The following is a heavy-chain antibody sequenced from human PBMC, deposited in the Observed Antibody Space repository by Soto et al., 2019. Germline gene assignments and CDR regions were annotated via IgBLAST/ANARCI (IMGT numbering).Heavy chain of an antibody. J-gene: IGHJ2*01. CDR1: GFTFSSYW. V-gene: IGHV3-7*04. D-gene: IGHD3-22*01. CDR2: IKQDGSEK. CDR3: ARINYYYDSIGYYYGPPYWYFDL. Sequence: GGSLRLSCAASGFTFSSYWMSWVRQAPGKGLEWVANIKQDGSEKYYVDSVKGRFTISRDNAKNSLYLQMNSLRAEDTAVYYCARINYYYDSIGYYYGPPYWYFDLWGRGTLVTVSS.